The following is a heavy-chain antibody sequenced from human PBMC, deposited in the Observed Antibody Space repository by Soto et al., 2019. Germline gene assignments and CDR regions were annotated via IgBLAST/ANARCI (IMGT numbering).Heavy chain of an antibody. CDR1: GGSISSYY. D-gene: IGHD1-26*01. Sequence: SETLSLTCTVSGGSISSYYWSWIRQPPGKGLEWIGYIYYSGSTNYNPSLKSRVTISVGTSKNQFSLKLSSVTAADTAVYYCARHKSGSRDAFDIWGQGTMVTVSS. V-gene: IGHV4-59*08. CDR3: ARHKSGSRDAFDI. J-gene: IGHJ3*02. CDR2: IYYSGST.